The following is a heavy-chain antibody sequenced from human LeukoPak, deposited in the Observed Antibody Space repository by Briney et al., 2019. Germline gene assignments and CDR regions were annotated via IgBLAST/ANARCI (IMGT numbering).Heavy chain of an antibody. CDR3: ARRPRGIIIKSWFDS. V-gene: IGHV4-34*01. CDR1: DGSLSDYH. Sequence: SETLSLTCGVYDGSLSDYHWSWIRQPPGKGLEWIGEINHSGSTNYNPSLKSRVIILLDTSKNQFSLNLSSVTAADTAVYYCARRPRGIIIKSWFDSWGQGTLVTVSS. D-gene: IGHD3-10*01. CDR2: INHSGST. J-gene: IGHJ5*01.